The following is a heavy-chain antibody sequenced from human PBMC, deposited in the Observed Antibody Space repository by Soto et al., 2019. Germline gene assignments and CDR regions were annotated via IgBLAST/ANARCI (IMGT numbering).Heavy chain of an antibody. V-gene: IGHV3-23*01. CDR2: IYGNGGGT. D-gene: IGHD6-19*01. CDR3: AKDRSQIAVAGNFDY. Sequence: PGGSLRLSCAGFGFTFSTYSMNWVRQAPGKGLEWVSSIYGNGGGTFYADSVKGRFTISRDNSKKNLYLQMDSLRAEDTAVYYCAKDRSQIAVAGNFDYWGQGTLVTVSS. J-gene: IGHJ4*02. CDR1: GFTFSTYS.